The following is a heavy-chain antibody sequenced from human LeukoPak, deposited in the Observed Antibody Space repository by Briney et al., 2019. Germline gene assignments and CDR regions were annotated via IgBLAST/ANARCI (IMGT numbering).Heavy chain of an antibody. J-gene: IGHJ3*02. CDR2: IYYTGNT. V-gene: IGHV4-39*07. CDR3: ARKGSSGSHGSHAFDI. Sequence: SETLSLTCTVSGGSIRSTSYYWGWIRQPPGKGLEWIGSIYYTGNTYYNPSLKSRVTISVDTSKNQFSLKLTSVTAADTAVYYCARKGSSGSHGSHAFDIWGQGTMVTVSS. CDR1: GGSIRSTSYY. D-gene: IGHD3-22*01.